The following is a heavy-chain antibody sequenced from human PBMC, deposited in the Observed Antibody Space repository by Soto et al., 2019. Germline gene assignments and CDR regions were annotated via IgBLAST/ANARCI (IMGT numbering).Heavy chain of an antibody. J-gene: IGHJ6*03. Sequence: PGGSLRLSCAASGFTFSSYAMSWVRQAPGKGLEWVSAISGSGGSTYYADSVKGRFTISRDNSKNTLYLQMNSLRAEDTAVYYCAREIAARRYWDYYYYYMDVWGKGTTVTVSS. D-gene: IGHD6-6*01. V-gene: IGHV3-23*01. CDR3: AREIAARRYWDYYYYYMDV. CDR1: GFTFSSYA. CDR2: ISGSGGST.